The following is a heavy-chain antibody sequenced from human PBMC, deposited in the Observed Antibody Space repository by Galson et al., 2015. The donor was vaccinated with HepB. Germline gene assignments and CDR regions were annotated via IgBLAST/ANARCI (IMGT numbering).Heavy chain of an antibody. D-gene: IGHD5-12*01. CDR1: GFTFSSYG. CDR3: AKDQDIREDYYYGMDV. J-gene: IGHJ6*02. V-gene: IGHV3-33*06. CDR2: IWYDGSNK. Sequence: SLRLSCAASGFTFSSYGMHWVRQAPGKGLEWVAVIWYDGSNKYYADSVKGRFTISRDNSKNTLYLQMNSLRAEDTAVYYCAKDQDIREDYYYGMDVWGQGTTVTVSS.